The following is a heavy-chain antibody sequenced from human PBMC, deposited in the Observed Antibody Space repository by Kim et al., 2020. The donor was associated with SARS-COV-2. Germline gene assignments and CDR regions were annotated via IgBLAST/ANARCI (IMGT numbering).Heavy chain of an antibody. CDR3: AKTSYSSSWYYYYGMDV. D-gene: IGHD6-13*01. J-gene: IGHJ6*02. Sequence: VKGRFTISRDNSKNTLYLQMNSLRAEDTAVYYCAKTSYSSSWYYYYGMDVWGQGTTVTVSS. V-gene: IGHV3-30*02.